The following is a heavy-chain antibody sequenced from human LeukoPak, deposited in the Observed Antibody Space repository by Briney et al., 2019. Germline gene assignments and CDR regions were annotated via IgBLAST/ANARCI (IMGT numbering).Heavy chain of an antibody. CDR3: ARHYYYDSSTYDAFDI. CDR1: GYSFTSYW. D-gene: IGHD3-22*01. J-gene: IGHJ3*02. CDR2: IYPGDSDT. V-gene: IGHV5-51*01. Sequence: GESLKISCKGSGYSFTSYWIGWVRQMPGKGLEWMGIIYPGDSDTRYSPSFQCQVTISADKSISTAYLQWSSLKASGTAMYYCARHYYYDSSTYDAFDIWGQGTMVTVSS.